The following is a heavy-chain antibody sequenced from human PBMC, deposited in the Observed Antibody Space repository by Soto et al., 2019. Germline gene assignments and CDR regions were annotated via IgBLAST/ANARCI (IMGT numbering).Heavy chain of an antibody. Sequence: ASVKVSCKASGYTFTSYYMHWVRQAPGQGLEWMGIINPSGGSTSYAQKFQGRVTMTRDTSTSTVYTELSSLRSEDTAVYYCASYRRYTVTTYYFDYWGQGTLVTVSS. CDR2: INPSGGST. D-gene: IGHD4-4*01. J-gene: IGHJ4*02. V-gene: IGHV1-46*03. CDR1: GYTFTSYY. CDR3: ASYRRYTVTTYYFDY.